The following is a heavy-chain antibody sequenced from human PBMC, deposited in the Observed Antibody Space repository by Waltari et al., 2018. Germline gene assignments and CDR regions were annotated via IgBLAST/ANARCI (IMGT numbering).Heavy chain of an antibody. Sequence: EVQLVESGGGLIQPGGSLRLSCAASGFTVSSSNMSWVRQAPGKGLEWVSVLYTSDGTYYADSVRGRFTISRDNAKNTLYLQMNSLRAEDTALYYCAREQRTYYFDYWGQGTLVTVSS. D-gene: IGHD6-25*01. CDR2: LYTSDGT. CDR3: AREQRTYYFDY. CDR1: GFTVSSSN. V-gene: IGHV3-53*01. J-gene: IGHJ4*02.